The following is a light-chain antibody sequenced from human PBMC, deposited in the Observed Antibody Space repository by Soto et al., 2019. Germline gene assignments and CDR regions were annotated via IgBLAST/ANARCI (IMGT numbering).Light chain of an antibody. CDR1: SSEVCSFNS. Sequence: QFVVTQPASVSWSPGQSIALSCPGTSSEVCSFNSVSWYQQYPGKAPKLMIHDVNNRPSGIFDRFSGSKSGNTASLTFSGLQAEDEADYYCSSFTSSTPYVFGTGTKVTVL. V-gene: IGLV2-14*03. CDR3: SSFTSSTPYV. CDR2: DVN. J-gene: IGLJ1*01.